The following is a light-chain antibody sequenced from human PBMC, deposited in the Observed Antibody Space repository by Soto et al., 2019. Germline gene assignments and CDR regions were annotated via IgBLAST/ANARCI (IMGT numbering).Light chain of an antibody. CDR3: QHYNSYSEA. V-gene: IGKV1-5*03. Sequence: IQMTQSPSPLSGSVGDRVTITSRASQTNSSWLAWYQQKPGKAPKLLIYKASTLKSGVPSRFSGSGSGTEFTLTISSLQPDDFATYYCQHYNSYSEAFGQGTKVDIK. CDR1: QTNSSW. CDR2: KAS. J-gene: IGKJ1*01.